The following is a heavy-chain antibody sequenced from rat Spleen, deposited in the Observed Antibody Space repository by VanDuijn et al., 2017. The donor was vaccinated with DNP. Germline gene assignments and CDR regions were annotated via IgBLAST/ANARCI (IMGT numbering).Heavy chain of an antibody. D-gene: IGHD1-6*01. J-gene: IGHJ2*01. Sequence: EVQLVESGGDLVQPGRSLKLSCAASGFTFSDYYLAWVRQAPTKGLEWVAYISHDGGRTHYGDSVKGRFTISRDNAKSSLYLQMDSLRSEDTATYYCARRKNYGLSYYFDYWGQGVMVTVSS. CDR3: ARRKNYGLSYYFDY. CDR2: ISHDGGRT. V-gene: IGHV5-20*01. CDR1: GFTFSDYY.